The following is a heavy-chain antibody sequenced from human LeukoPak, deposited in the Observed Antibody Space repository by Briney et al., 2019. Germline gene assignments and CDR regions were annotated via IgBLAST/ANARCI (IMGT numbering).Heavy chain of an antibody. V-gene: IGHV1-69*05. J-gene: IGHJ4*02. CDR3: ARYGSGSSGFDY. D-gene: IGHD6-6*01. CDR2: IIPIFGTA. CDR1: GGTFSSYA. Sequence: EASVKVSCKASGGTFSSYAISWVRQAPGQGLEWMGGIIPIFGTANYAQKFQGRVTITTDESTSTAYMELSSLRSEDTAVYYCARYGSGSSGFDYWGQGTLVTVSS.